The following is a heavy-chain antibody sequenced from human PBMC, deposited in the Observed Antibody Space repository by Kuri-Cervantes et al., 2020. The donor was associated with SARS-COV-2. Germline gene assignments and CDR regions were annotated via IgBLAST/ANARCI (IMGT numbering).Heavy chain of an antibody. D-gene: IGHD2-2*01. J-gene: IGHJ5*02. Sequence: GGSLRLSCAASGFTFSSYAMHWVRQAPGKGLEWVAVISYDGSNKYYADSVKGRFTISRDNSKNTLYLQMNSLRAEDTAVYYCAREVEDIVVVPAAISWFDPWGQGTLVTVSS. CDR1: GFTFSSYA. CDR2: ISYDGSNK. CDR3: AREVEDIVVVPAAISWFDP. V-gene: IGHV3-30*04.